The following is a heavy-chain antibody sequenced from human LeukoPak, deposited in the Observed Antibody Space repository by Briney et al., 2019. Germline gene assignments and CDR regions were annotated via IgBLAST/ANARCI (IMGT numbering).Heavy chain of an antibody. CDR3: ARADTSMAPYAFDI. Sequence: ASVKVSCKASGYTFTSYGISWVRQAPGQGLEWMGRIIPIFGTSNSAQKFQGRVTITTDESTSTAYMELSSLRSEDTAVYYCARADTSMAPYAFDIWGQGTMVTVSS. CDR1: GYTFTSYG. CDR2: IIPIFGTS. V-gene: IGHV1-69*05. D-gene: IGHD5-18*01. J-gene: IGHJ3*02.